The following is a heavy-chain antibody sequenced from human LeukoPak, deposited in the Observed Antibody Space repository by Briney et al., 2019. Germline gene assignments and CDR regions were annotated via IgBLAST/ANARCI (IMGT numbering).Heavy chain of an antibody. J-gene: IGHJ6*03. CDR2: ISRSSGMI. D-gene: IGHD2-15*01. CDR1: RFIFSNYA. CDR3: ARDPSVGGRYYYYMDV. Sequence: GSLRLSRAASRFIFSNYAMNTVRQAPGKGLEWVSYISRSSGMIEYAESVKGRFTISRDNDKNSIYLQMSSLRAEDTAVYHCARDPSVGGRYYYYMDVWGKGTTVTVSS. V-gene: IGHV3-48*01.